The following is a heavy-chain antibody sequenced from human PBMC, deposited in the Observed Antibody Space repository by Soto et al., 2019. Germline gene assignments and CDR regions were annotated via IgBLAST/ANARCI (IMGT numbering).Heavy chain of an antibody. CDR2: IYYSGST. CDR1: GGSISSGDYY. V-gene: IGHV4-30-4*01. D-gene: IGHD3-16*02. Sequence: QVQLQESGPGLVKPSQTLSLTCTVPGGSISSGDYYWTWIRQPPGKGLERIGYIYYSGSTNYNPSLSSRVTISVDTSKNQFSLNLSSVTAADTAVYYCARIVESGYTIDFDLWGRGTLVTVSS. CDR3: ARIVESGYTIDFDL. J-gene: IGHJ2*01.